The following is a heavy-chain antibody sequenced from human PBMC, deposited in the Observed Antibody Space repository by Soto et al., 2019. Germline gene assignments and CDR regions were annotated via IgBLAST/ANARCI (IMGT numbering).Heavy chain of an antibody. CDR2: IRSKAYGGTT. D-gene: IGHD3-22*01. Sequence: GGSLILSCTASGFTFCDHVVSWFRQAPGKGLEWVGFIRSKAYGGTTEYAASVKGRFTISRDDSKSIAYLQMNSLKTEDTAVYYCFRFPDSSGYYYHYYGMGVWGQGTTVPVPS. J-gene: IGHJ6*02. CDR1: GFTFCDHV. V-gene: IGHV3-49*03. CDR3: FRFPDSSGYYYHYYGMGV.